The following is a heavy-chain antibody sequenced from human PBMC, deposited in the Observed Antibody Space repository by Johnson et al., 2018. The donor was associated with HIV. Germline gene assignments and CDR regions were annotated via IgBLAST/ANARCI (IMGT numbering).Heavy chain of an antibody. CDR3: AKVRRGSSWYIAFDI. CDR1: GFTFSSYG. V-gene: IGHV3-30*18. CDR2: TSNDGSNK. Sequence: VQLVESGGGVVQPGRSLRVSCAASGFTFSSYGMHWVRQAPGKGLEWVAVTSNDGSNKYYADSVKGRFTISRDNSKNTLDRQMNSLRAEDTAVYYCAKVRRGSSWYIAFDIWGQGTMVTVSS. D-gene: IGHD6-13*01. J-gene: IGHJ3*02.